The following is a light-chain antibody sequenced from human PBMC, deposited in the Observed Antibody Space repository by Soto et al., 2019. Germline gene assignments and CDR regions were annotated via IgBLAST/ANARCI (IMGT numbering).Light chain of an antibody. Sequence: EIVMTQSPATLSVSPGERATLSCRASQSVSSNLAWYQQKPGQAPRLLIYGASTRATGIRARFSGSGSGSDCTMTVSSLQSENFAVYDCQQYNNWPPWTFGQGTKVEIK. CDR2: GAS. V-gene: IGKV3-15*01. J-gene: IGKJ1*01. CDR1: QSVSSN. CDR3: QQYNNWPPWT.